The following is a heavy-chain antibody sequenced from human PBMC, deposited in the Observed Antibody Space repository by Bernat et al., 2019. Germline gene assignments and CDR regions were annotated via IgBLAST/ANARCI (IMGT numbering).Heavy chain of an antibody. CDR1: GFTFSSYA. D-gene: IGHD6-13*01. CDR3: TTGYSAWGGMDV. Sequence: VQLVESGGGLVKPGGSLRLSCAASGFTFSSYAMHWVRQAPGKGLEWVAVISYDGSNKYYADSVKGRFTISRDNSKNTLYLQMNSLRAEDTAVYYCTTGYSAWGGMDVWGQGTTVTVSS. J-gene: IGHJ6*02. CDR2: ISYDGSNK. V-gene: IGHV3-30-3*01.